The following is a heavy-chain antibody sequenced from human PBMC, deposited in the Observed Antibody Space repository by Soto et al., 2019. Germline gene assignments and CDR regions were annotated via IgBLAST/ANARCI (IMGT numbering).Heavy chain of an antibody. V-gene: IGHV1-46*01. Sequence: QVQLVQSGAEVKKPGTSVKVSCKASGDTFTDYYIHWVRQAPGQGLEWMGTVNPSGGHTTYAQHFLGRMTMTRDTSTSTLYMELTSLTSEDTAVYYCARVGHVVVVTAALDFWGQGTLVTVSS. D-gene: IGHD2-21*02. CDR2: VNPSGGHT. J-gene: IGHJ4*02. CDR3: ARVGHVVVVTAALDF. CDR1: GDTFTDYY.